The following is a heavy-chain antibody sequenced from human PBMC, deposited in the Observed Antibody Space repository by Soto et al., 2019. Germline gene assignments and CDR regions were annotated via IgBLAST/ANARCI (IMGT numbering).Heavy chain of an antibody. CDR1: GGSISSSSYY. D-gene: IGHD4-17*01. Sequence: QLQLQESGPGLVKPSETLSLTCTVSGGSISSSSYYWGWIRQPPGKGLEGIGSIYYSGSTYYNPSLKSRVTISVDTSKNQFSLKLSSVTAADTAVYYCARHLNGEISYFDYWGQGTLVTVSS. CDR3: ARHLNGEISYFDY. V-gene: IGHV4-39*01. J-gene: IGHJ4*02. CDR2: IYYSGST.